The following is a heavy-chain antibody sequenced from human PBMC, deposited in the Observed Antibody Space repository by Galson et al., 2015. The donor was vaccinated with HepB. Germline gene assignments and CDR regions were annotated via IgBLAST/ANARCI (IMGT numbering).Heavy chain of an antibody. D-gene: IGHD3-22*01. Sequence: LSLTCTVSGGSIRSGGYYWSWIRQHPGKGLEWIGYIYYSGSTYYNPSLKSRDTISVDTSKNQFSLKLSSVTAADTAVYYCARAKPPTRYYYDSSGTAADAFDIWGQGTMVTVSS. CDR1: GGSIRSGGYY. CDR3: ARAKPPTRYYYDSSGTAADAFDI. J-gene: IGHJ3*02. V-gene: IGHV4-31*03. CDR2: IYYSGST.